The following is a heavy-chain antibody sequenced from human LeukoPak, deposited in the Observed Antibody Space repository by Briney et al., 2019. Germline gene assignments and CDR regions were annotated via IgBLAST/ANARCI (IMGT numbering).Heavy chain of an antibody. CDR2: IIPIFGTS. V-gene: IGHV1-69*05. J-gene: IGHJ4*02. D-gene: IGHD6-13*01. CDR3: ERIGAAAGDY. CDR1: GGTFSSYA. Sequence: ASVKVSCKASGGTFSSYAISWVRQAPGRGLEWMGGIIPIFGTSNYAQNFQGRVTITTDESTSTAYKELSRLRSEDTAVYYCERIGAAAGDYWGQGTLVTVSS.